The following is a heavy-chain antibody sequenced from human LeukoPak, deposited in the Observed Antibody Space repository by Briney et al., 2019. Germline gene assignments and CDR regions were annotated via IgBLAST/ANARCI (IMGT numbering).Heavy chain of an antibody. V-gene: IGHV3-7*01. CDR2: IKQDGSEK. D-gene: IGHD3-3*01. J-gene: IGHJ3*02. CDR3: AREPYDLWSGYFNDAFDI. CDR1: GFTFSSYW. Sequence: PGGSLRLSCAASGFTFSSYWMSWVRQAPGKGLEWVANIKQDGSEKYYVDSVKGRFTISRDNAKNSLYLQMNSLRAEDTAVYYCAREPYDLWSGYFNDAFDIWGQGTMVTVSS.